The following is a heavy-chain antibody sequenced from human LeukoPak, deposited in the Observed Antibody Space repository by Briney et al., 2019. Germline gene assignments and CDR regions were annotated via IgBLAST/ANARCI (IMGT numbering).Heavy chain of an antibody. V-gene: IGHV4-61*02. CDR2: IYTSGST. CDR3: ARGAVAAYFDY. D-gene: IGHD6-19*01. J-gene: IGHJ4*02. Sequence: SETLSLTCTVSGGSISSSSYYWSWIRQPAGKGLEWIGRIYTSGSTNYNPSLKSRVTMSVDTSKNQFSLKLSSVTAADTAVYYCARGAVAAYFDYWGQGTLVTVSS. CDR1: GGSISSSSYY.